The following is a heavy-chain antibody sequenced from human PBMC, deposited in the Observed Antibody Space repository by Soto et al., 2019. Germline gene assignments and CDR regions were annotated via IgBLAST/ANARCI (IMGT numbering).Heavy chain of an antibody. V-gene: IGHV4-4*07. D-gene: IGHD2-2*01. CDR2: ISTSGST. CDR3: ERGSCRSSSRYGFDY. J-gene: IGHJ4*02. CDR1: GVSLSSYY. Sequence: QVQLQESGPGLVKPSETLSLTCTVSGVSLSSYYWSWIRQPAGKGLEWMGRISTSGSTNYNPSLKSRVTMSVDTSKSQFAMRLSSVTAADTAVYYCERGSCRSSSRYGFDYWGQGTLVTVSS.